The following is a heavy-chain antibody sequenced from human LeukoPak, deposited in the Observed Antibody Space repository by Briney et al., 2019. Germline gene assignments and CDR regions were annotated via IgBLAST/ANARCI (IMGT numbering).Heavy chain of an antibody. D-gene: IGHD1-14*01. V-gene: IGHV1-2*06. CDR2: IILNGGGT. CDR3: ATDGGNHNFDY. J-gene: IGHJ4*02. Sequence: GASVKVSCKASGFTFTDYYLHWVRQAPGQGLEWMGRIILNGGGTSYAQKFQGRVTLTRDTSISTAYMELIRQTSDDTAVYYCATDGGNHNFDYWGQGTLVTVSS. CDR1: GFTFTDYY.